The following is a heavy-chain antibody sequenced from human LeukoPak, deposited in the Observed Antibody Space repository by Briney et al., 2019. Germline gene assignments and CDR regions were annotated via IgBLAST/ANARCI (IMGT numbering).Heavy chain of an antibody. CDR3: ATSTAAAGTD. Sequence: GGSLRLSCAASGFTFSNLWMSRVRQAPGKGLKWVANIKRDGSEKYYVDSVKGRFTISRDNAQNSLYLQMNSLRAEDTAIYYCATSTAAAGTDWGQGTLVTVSS. D-gene: IGHD6-13*01. CDR1: GFTFSNLW. CDR2: IKRDGSEK. J-gene: IGHJ4*02. V-gene: IGHV3-7*03.